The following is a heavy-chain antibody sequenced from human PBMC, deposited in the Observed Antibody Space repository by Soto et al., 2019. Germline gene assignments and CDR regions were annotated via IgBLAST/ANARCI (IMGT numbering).Heavy chain of an antibody. CDR1: GYTFTSYG. V-gene: IGHV1-18*04. Sequence: SVKRACKASGYTFTSYGISWVRQAPGQGLEWMGWISAYNGNTNYAQKLQGRVTMTTDTSTSTAYMELRSLRSDDTAVYYCARDLQYYDFFSCYRYHHDRIAFRGRGTT. D-gene: IGHD3-3*01. CDR3: ARDLQYYDFFSCYRYHHDRIAF. J-gene: IGHJ6*02. CDR2: ISAYNGNT.